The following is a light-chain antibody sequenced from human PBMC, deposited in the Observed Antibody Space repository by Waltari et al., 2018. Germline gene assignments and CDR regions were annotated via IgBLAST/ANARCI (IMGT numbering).Light chain of an antibody. CDR1: LSVLYSSNNKNY. J-gene: IGKJ5*01. CDR3: QQYYITPPT. V-gene: IGKV4-1*01. Sequence: DIVMTQSPDSLAVSLGERATINCKSSLSVLYSSNNKNYLAWYQQKPVQPPKLLIYWASTRESGVPDRFSGSGSGTDFALTISSLQAEDVAVYYCQQYYITPPTFGQGTRLEIK. CDR2: WAS.